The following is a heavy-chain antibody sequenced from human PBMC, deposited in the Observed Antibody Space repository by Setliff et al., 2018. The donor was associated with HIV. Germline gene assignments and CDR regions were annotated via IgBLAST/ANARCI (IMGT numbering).Heavy chain of an antibody. D-gene: IGHD3-22*01. CDR1: GGPISSYY. V-gene: IGHV4-59*01. CDR3: ARLTPYPNYYDSSGYFDC. CDR2: IFYTGST. J-gene: IGHJ4*02. Sequence: PSETLSLTCTVSGGPISSYYWSWIRQPPGKGLEWIGYIFYTGSTTYSPSLKSRVTISKDTSKNQFSLKLSSVTAADTAVYYCARLTPYPNYYDSSGYFDCRGQGTLVTVPQ.